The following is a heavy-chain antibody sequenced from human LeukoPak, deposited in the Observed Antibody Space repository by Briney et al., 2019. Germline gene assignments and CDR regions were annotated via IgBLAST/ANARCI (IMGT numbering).Heavy chain of an antibody. CDR3: ASLSYSSGWLWHNDAFDI. V-gene: IGHV4-31*03. CDR2: IYYSGST. Sequence: SETLSLTCTVSGGSISSGGYYWSWIRQHPGKGLEWIGYIYYSGSTYYNPSLKSRVTISVDTSKNQFSLKLSSVTAADTAVYYCASLSYSSGWLWHNDAFDIWGQGTMVTVSS. J-gene: IGHJ3*02. CDR1: GGSISSGGYY. D-gene: IGHD6-19*01.